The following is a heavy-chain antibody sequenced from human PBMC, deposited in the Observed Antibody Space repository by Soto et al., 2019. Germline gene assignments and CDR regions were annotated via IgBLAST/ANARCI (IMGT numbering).Heavy chain of an antibody. CDR3: ASRDPGTSVDY. J-gene: IGHJ4*02. CDR1: GGSFTSNNW. CDR2: IYRTGST. V-gene: IGHV4-4*02. Sequence: SETLSLTCAVSGGSFTSNNWWTWVRQPPGQGLEWIGEIYRTGSTNYNPSLKSRVTISLDKSENQFSLKVTSLTPADTAVYYCASRDPGTSVDYWGQGTLVTVYS. D-gene: IGHD1-7*01.